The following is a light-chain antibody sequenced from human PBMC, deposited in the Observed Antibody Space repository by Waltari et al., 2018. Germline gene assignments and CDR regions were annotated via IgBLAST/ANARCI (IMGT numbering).Light chain of an antibody. V-gene: IGLV2-23*02. CDR1: SSDVGGYNY. J-gene: IGLJ3*02. CDR3: CSYAGSSTWV. CDR2: DVS. Sequence: QSALTQPASVSGSPGQSITIACTGTSSDVGGYNYVSWCQQHPGKAPKLMIYDVSKRPSGVSKRFSDSKSGNTASLTISGLQAEDEADYYCCSYAGSSTWVFGGGTKLTVL.